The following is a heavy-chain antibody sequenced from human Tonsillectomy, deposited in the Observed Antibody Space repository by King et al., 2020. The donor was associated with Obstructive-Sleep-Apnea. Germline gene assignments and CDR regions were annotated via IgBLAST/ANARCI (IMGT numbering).Heavy chain of an antibody. CDR1: GFTFSSYS. D-gene: IGHD3-22*01. Sequence: VQLVESGGGLVKPGGSLRLSCAASGFTFSSYSMNWVRQAPGKGLEWVSSISSSSSYIYYADSVKGRFTISRDNAKNSLYLQMNSLRAEDTAVYYCARDLIYYYDSSGYYSRSPFDYWGQGTLVTVSS. CDR3: ARDLIYYYDSSGYYSRSPFDY. V-gene: IGHV3-21*01. J-gene: IGHJ4*02. CDR2: ISSSSSYI.